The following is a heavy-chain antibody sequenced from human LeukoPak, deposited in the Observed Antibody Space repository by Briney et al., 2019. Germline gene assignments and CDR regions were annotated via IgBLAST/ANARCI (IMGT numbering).Heavy chain of an antibody. CDR3: ARAAGSMVRGVILVAFDY. J-gene: IGHJ4*02. Sequence: SETLSLTCTVSGGSISSGGYYWSWIRQHPGKGLEWIGYIYYSGSTYYNPSLKSRVTISVDTSKNQFSLKPSSVTAADTAVYYCARAAGSMVRGVILVAFDYWGQGTLVTVSS. CDR1: GGSISSGGYY. CDR2: IYYSGST. D-gene: IGHD3-10*01. V-gene: IGHV4-31*03.